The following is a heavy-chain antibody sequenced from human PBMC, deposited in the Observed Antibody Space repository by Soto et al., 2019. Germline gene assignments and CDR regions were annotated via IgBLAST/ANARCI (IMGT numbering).Heavy chain of an antibody. CDR3: ALGVVVVAATRQAPFDY. V-gene: IGHV3-23*01. D-gene: IGHD2-15*01. Sequence: GGSLRLSCAASGFTFSSYAMSWVRQAPGKGLEWVSAISGSGGSTYYADSVKGRFTISRDNSKNTLYLQMNSLRAEDTAVYYCALGVVVVAATRQAPFDYWGQGTLVTVSS. J-gene: IGHJ4*02. CDR1: GFTFSSYA. CDR2: ISGSGGST.